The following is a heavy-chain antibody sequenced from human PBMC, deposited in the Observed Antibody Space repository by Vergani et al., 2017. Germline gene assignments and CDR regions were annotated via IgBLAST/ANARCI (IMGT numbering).Heavy chain of an antibody. Sequence: EVQLVQSGAEVKKPGESLKISCKGSGYSFTSYWIGWVRQMPGKGLEWMGIIYPGDSDTRYSPSFQGQVTISANKSISTAYLQWSSLKASDTAMYYCARLGYDDSSGYYRDYWGQGTLVTVSS. D-gene: IGHD3-22*01. V-gene: IGHV5-51*01. CDR3: ARLGYDDSSGYYRDY. CDR2: IYPGDSDT. J-gene: IGHJ4*02. CDR1: GYSFTSYW.